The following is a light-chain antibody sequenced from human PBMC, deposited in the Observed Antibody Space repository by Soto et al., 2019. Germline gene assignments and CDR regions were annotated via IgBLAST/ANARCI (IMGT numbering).Light chain of an antibody. Sequence: EIVLTQSPVTLSLSPGERATLSCRASQSVRTYLAWYQVKPGQAPRLLIYDASNRATGIPARFSGSGSGTDFTLTISSLEPEDFAVYYCQQRSNWPPIFTFGPGTKVDIK. V-gene: IGKV3-11*01. CDR3: QQRSNWPPIFT. CDR2: DAS. CDR1: QSVRTY. J-gene: IGKJ3*01.